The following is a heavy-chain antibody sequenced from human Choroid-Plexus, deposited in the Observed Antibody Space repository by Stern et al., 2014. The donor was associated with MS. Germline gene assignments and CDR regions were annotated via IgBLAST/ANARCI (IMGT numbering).Heavy chain of an antibody. D-gene: IGHD2/OR15-2a*01. CDR3: AKDRQYLTYFFDH. Sequence: VQLVESGRGVVQPGRPLRLSCVASGFTFGSCAMHWVRQAPGKGLAGVAGVSYDGSNKYYAASVKGRFTISRDNSQNTLYMQMSSLRPEDTAVYYCAKDRQYLTYFFDHWGQGSLVTVSS. J-gene: IGHJ5*02. CDR1: GFTFGSCA. CDR2: VSYDGSNK. V-gene: IGHV3-30*18.